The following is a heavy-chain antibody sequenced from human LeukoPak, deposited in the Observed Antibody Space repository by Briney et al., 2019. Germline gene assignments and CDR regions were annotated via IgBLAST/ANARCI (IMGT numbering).Heavy chain of an antibody. CDR3: ARVPGYSSAWDGYFDY. J-gene: IGHJ4*02. D-gene: IGHD6-19*01. Sequence: SETLSLTCTVSGSISSYYWSWIRQPPGKGLEWIGYIHTSGSTNYNPSLKSRVTISIDTSKNRFSLKVSSVTAADTAMYYCARVPGYSSAWDGYFDYWGQGTLVTVSS. CDR1: GSISSYY. CDR2: IHTSGST. V-gene: IGHV4-4*09.